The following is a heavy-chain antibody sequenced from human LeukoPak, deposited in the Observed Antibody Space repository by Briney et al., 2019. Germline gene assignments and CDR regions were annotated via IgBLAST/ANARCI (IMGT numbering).Heavy chain of an antibody. Sequence: KSGGSLRLSCAASGFTFSNAWMSWVRQAPGKGLEWVGRIKSKTDGGTTDYAAPVKGRFTISRDDSKNTLYLQMNSLKTEDTAVYYCTTEATVTTSPPFQHWGQGTLVIVSS. J-gene: IGHJ1*01. D-gene: IGHD4-17*01. CDR2: IKSKTDGGTT. V-gene: IGHV3-15*01. CDR1: GFTFSNAW. CDR3: TTEATVTTSPPFQH.